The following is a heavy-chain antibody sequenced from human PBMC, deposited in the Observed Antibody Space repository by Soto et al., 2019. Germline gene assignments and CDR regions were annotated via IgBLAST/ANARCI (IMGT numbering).Heavy chain of an antibody. Sequence: ETLSLTCTVSGGSISSSSYYWGWIRQPPGKGLEWIGSIYYSGSTYYNPSLKSRVTISVDTSKNQFSLKLSSVTAADTAVYYCASDSSGYYNWFDPWGQGTLVTVSS. J-gene: IGHJ5*02. CDR1: GGSISSSSYY. V-gene: IGHV4-39*01. CDR3: ASDSSGYYNWFDP. D-gene: IGHD3-22*01. CDR2: IYYSGST.